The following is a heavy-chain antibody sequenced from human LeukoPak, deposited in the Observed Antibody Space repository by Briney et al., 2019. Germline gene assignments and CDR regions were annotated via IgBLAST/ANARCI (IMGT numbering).Heavy chain of an antibody. D-gene: IGHD4-17*01. CDR3: ARVHPDDYGDNDAFDI. V-gene: IGHV4-34*01. CDR2: INHSGST. J-gene: IGHJ3*02. Sequence: SSETLSLTCAVYGGSFSGYYWSWIRQPPGKGLEWIGEINHSGSTNYNPSLKSRVTISVDTSKNQFSLKLSSVTAADTAVYYCARVHPDDYGDNDAFDIWGQGTMVTVSS. CDR1: GGSFSGYY.